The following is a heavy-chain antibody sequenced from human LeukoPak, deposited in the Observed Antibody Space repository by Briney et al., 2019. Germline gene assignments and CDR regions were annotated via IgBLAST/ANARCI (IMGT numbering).Heavy chain of an antibody. V-gene: IGHV3-23*01. Sequence: GGSLRLSCAASGITFSSYAMSWVRQAPGKGLEWVSAISGSGGSTYYTDSVKGRFTISRDNSKNTLYLQMNSLRAEDTAVYYCAKGDAVVAALLTFDYWGQGTLVTVSS. CDR1: GITFSSYA. CDR2: ISGSGGST. D-gene: IGHD2-15*01. CDR3: AKGDAVVAALLTFDY. J-gene: IGHJ4*02.